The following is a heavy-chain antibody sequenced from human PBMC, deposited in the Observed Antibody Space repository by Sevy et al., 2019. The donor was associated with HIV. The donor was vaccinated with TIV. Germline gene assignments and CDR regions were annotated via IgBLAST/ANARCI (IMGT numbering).Heavy chain of an antibody. Sequence: GGSLRLSCAASGFTFSSYWMIWVRQAPGKGLEWVANIKQDMSEKYYADSVKGRFTISRDNARNSLYLQMESLRAEDTAVYYCARAQQVTMLVVIGGLYFDFWGQGTLVTVSS. CDR3: ARAQQVTMLVVIGGLYFDF. V-gene: IGHV3-7*01. CDR1: GFTFSSYW. J-gene: IGHJ4*02. CDR2: IKQDMSEK. D-gene: IGHD3-22*01.